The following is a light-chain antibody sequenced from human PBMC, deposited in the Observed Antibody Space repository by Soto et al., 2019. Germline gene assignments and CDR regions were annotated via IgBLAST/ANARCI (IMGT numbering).Light chain of an antibody. V-gene: IGKV3-20*01. CDR3: QQYGPSPGYT. J-gene: IGKJ2*01. CDR2: GAS. Sequence: EIVLTQSPGTLSLSPGDRATLSCRTSQSVSSSYLAWYQQRPGQAPRLLIYGASRRATGIPDRFSGSGSGTAFTLTISRLEPEDFAVYFCQQYGPSPGYTFGQGTKLEIK. CDR1: QSVSSSY.